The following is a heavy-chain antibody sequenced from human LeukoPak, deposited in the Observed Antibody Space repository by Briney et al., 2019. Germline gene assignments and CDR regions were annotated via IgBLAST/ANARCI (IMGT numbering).Heavy chain of an antibody. V-gene: IGHV4-31*03. CDR3: ARDTPVTTMVRYFDL. CDR2: IYYSGST. J-gene: IGHJ2*01. CDR1: GCSISSGGYY. Sequence: SETLSLTCTVSGCSISSGGYYWSWIRQHPGKGLEWIVYIYYSGSTYYNPSLKSRITISVDTSKNQFSLNLSSVTAAHTAVYYCARDTPVTTMVRYFDLWGRGTLVTVSS. D-gene: IGHD4-17*01.